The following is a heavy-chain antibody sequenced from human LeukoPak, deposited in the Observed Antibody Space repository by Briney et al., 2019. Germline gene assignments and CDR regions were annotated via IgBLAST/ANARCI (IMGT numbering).Heavy chain of an antibody. CDR1: GYTFTGYY. CDR3: ARGSRKGATDAFDI. Sequence: ASVKVSCKASGYTFTGYYMHWVRQAPGQGLEWMGWISAYNGNTNYAQKLQGRVTMTTDTSTSTAYMELRSLRSDDTAVYYCARGSRKGATDAFDIWGQGTMVTVSS. CDR2: ISAYNGNT. D-gene: IGHD1-26*01. J-gene: IGHJ3*02. V-gene: IGHV1-18*04.